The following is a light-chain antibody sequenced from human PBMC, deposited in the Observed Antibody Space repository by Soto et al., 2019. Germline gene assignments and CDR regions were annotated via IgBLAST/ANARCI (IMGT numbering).Light chain of an antibody. J-gene: IGLJ3*02. CDR2: EVS. CDR1: SSDVGGYKY. V-gene: IGLV2-14*01. CDR3: SSYTRSRTLV. Sequence: QSALTQPASVSGSPGQSITISCTGTSSDVGGYKYVSWYQQHPGKAPKLMIYEVSHRPSGVSNRFSGSKSGNTASLTISGLQAEDEADYYCSSYTRSRTLVFGGGTKLPVL.